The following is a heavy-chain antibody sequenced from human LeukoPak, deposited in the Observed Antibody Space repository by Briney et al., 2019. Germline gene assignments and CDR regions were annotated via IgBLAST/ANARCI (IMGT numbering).Heavy chain of an antibody. CDR1: GFTFSSYA. Sequence: GGSLRLSCAASGFTFSSYAMSWVTQAPGKGLEWVSAISGSGGSTYYADSVKGRFTISRDNSKNTLYLQMNSLRAEDTAVYYCAKTTDYDILTGYGTDAFDISGQRTMVTVSS. CDR2: ISGSGGST. J-gene: IGHJ3*02. D-gene: IGHD3-9*01. CDR3: AKTTDYDILTGYGTDAFDI. V-gene: IGHV3-23*01.